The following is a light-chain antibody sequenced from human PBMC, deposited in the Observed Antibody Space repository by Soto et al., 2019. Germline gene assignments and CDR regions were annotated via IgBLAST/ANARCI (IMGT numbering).Light chain of an antibody. CDR2: GAS. J-gene: IGKJ3*01. CDR3: QHSGT. CDR1: QSVSSTY. V-gene: IGKV3-20*01. Sequence: EIVFTQSPGTLSLSPGERATLSCRASQSVSSTYLAWYQQKPGQAPRLLIYGASIRATGIPDRFSGSGSGTDFTLTNSRLEPEEFAVYYCQHSGTFGPGIKVDIK.